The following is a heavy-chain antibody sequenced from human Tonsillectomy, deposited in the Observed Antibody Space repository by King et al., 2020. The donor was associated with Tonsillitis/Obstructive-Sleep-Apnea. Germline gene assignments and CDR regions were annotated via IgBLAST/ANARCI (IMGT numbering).Heavy chain of an antibody. Sequence: QLVQSGAEVKKPGESLKISCEGSGYSFATYWIGWVRQMPGKGLEWMGTIYPGDSDTRYSPSFQGQVTISADKYISTAYLQWSSLKASDTAMYYCARVRDCSSSSCYTKGSRALHYWGQGTLVTVSS. CDR2: IYPGDSDT. J-gene: IGHJ4*02. D-gene: IGHD2-2*02. CDR3: ARVRDCSSSSCYTKGSRALHY. V-gene: IGHV5-51*01. CDR1: GYSFATYW.